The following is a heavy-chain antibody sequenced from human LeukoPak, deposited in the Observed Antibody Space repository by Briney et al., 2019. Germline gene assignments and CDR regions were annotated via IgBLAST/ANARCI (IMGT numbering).Heavy chain of an antibody. D-gene: IGHD1-26*01. CDR1: GGSISSSNW. CDR2: IYHSGST. J-gene: IGHJ4*02. CDR3: ARTSTRELAIDY. V-gene: IGHV4-4*02. Sequence: SETLSLTCAVSGGSISSSNWWSWVRQPPGKGLEWIGEIYHSGSTNYNPSLKSRVTISVDTSKNQFSLKLSSVTAADTAVYYCARTSTRELAIDYWGQGTLVTVSS.